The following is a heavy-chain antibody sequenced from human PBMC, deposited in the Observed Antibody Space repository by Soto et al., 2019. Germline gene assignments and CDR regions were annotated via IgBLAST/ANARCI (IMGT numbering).Heavy chain of an antibody. CDR2: ISSSSRTI. V-gene: IGHV3-48*01. D-gene: IGHD3-10*01. CDR1: GFTFSSYS. Sequence: HPGGSLRLACAASGFTFSSYSMNWVRQAPGKGLEWVSYISSSSRTIYCADSVKGRFTISRDNAKNSLYLQMNSLRAEDTAVYYCARDRRNLYGSGSYYQRWGQGTLVTVSS. CDR3: ARDRRNLYGSGSYYQR. J-gene: IGHJ4*02.